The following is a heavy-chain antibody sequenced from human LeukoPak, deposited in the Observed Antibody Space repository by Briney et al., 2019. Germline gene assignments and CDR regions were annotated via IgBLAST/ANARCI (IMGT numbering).Heavy chain of an antibody. Sequence: SETLSLTCTVSGGSISSSSYYWGCIRRPPGKGLECIGSIYYSGSTYYNPSLKSRVTISVDKSKNQFSLKLSSVTAADTAVYYCASGHRGYSRAADGMDVWGQGTTVTVSS. J-gene: IGHJ6*02. D-gene: IGHD6-19*01. CDR3: ASGHRGYSRAADGMDV. V-gene: IGHV4-39*07. CDR1: GGSISSSSYY. CDR2: IYYSGST.